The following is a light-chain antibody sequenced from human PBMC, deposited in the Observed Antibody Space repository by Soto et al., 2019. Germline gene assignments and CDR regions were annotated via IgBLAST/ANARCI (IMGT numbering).Light chain of an antibody. CDR2: GAS. CDR1: ESVSSSY. J-gene: IGKJ4*01. CDR3: QYYGSSPVT. Sequence: EIVLTQSTGTLSLSPGDRATLSCRASESVSSSYLAWYQQKPGQAPRLLIYGASYRATGIPDRFSGSGSGTGFTLTISRLEPEDFAVYYCQYYGSSPVTFGGGTKVEIK. V-gene: IGKV3-20*01.